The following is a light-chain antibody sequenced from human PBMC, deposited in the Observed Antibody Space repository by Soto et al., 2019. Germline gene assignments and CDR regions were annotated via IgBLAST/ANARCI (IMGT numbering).Light chain of an antibody. CDR3: QQYNNWPLT. J-gene: IGKJ4*01. CDR1: QSVSNN. CDR2: GAS. Sequence: EILLTQSPATMSLSPGERTTLSCRASQSVSNNLAWYQQKPGQAPRLLIYGASTRATGIPARFSGSGSGTEFTLSISSLLSEDFAVYSCQQYNNWPLTFGGGTKVDIK. V-gene: IGKV3D-15*01.